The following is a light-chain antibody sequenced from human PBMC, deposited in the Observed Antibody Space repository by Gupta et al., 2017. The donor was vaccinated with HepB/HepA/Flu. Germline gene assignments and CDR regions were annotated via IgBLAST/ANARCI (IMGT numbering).Light chain of an antibody. V-gene: IGLV2-11*01. Sequence: QFALTQPRSVSGSPGQSVTISCTGTSSDVGAYNYVSWYQQHPGKAPKLMIYDVSGRPSGIPDRFSGSKSGNTASLTISGLQTEDEGDYFCWSYAGGYNLVFGGGTKLTV. CDR1: SSDVGAYNY. J-gene: IGLJ2*01. CDR2: DVS. CDR3: WSYAGGYNLV.